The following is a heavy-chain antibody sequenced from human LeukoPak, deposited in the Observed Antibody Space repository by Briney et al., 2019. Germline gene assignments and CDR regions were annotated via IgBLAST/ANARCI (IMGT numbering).Heavy chain of an antibody. CDR3: ARGRPGNY. Sequence: GGSLRLSCAASGLTFSSYSMTWVRQAPGKGLEWVSYISSSSSTIYYADSVKGRFTISRDNAKNSLYLQMNSLRAEDTAVYYCARGRPGNYWGQGTLVTVSS. V-gene: IGHV3-48*01. J-gene: IGHJ4*02. CDR1: GLTFSSYS. CDR2: ISSSSSTI.